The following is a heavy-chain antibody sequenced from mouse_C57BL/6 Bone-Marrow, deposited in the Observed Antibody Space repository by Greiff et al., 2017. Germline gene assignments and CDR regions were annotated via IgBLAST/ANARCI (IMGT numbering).Heavy chain of an antibody. J-gene: IGHJ3*01. V-gene: IGHV14-4*01. Sequence: EVQLQQSGAELVRPGASVKLSCTASGFNIKDDYMHWVKQRPEQGLEWIGWIDPGNGDTDYASKFQGKATITANTSSNTAYLQLSSLTAEDTAVYYCTVYYETYWGQGTLVTVSA. CDR2: IDPGNGDT. CDR3: TVYYETY. CDR1: GFNIKDDY. D-gene: IGHD2-4*01.